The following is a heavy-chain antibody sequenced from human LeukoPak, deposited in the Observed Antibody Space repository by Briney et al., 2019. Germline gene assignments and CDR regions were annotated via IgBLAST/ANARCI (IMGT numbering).Heavy chain of an antibody. CDR3: ARVDSSAYFYFDY. D-gene: IGHD3-22*01. CDR2: IYIGGDT. CDR1: GFTLKNAW. V-gene: IGHV3-53*01. Sequence: PGGSLRLSCVASGFTLKNAWMSWVRQAPGKGLEWVSIIYIGGDTYYADSVRGRFTISRDNSKNTLYLQMNSLRAEDTAVYYCARVDSSAYFYFDYWGQGTLVTVSS. J-gene: IGHJ4*02.